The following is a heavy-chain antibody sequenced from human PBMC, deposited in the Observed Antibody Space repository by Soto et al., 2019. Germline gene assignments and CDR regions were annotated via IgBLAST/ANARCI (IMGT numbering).Heavy chain of an antibody. J-gene: IGHJ5*02. CDR3: ARGRYCSGGSCYVVGWFDP. Sequence: ASVKVSCKASGGTFSSYTISWVRQAPGQGLEWMGRIIPILGIANYAQKFQGRVTITADKSTSTAYMELSSLRSEDTAVYYCARGRYCSGGSCYVVGWFDPWGQGTLVTVSS. CDR1: GGTFSSYT. D-gene: IGHD2-15*01. CDR2: IIPILGIA. V-gene: IGHV1-69*02.